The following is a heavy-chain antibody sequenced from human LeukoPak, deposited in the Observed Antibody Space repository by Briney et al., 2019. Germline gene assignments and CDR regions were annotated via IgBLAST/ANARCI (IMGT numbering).Heavy chain of an antibody. Sequence: ASVEVSCKASGYTFTSYDINWVRQATGQGLEWMEWMNPNSGNTGYAQKFQGRVTMTRNTSISTAYMELSSLRSEDTAVYYCASGRGNPPYYYYGMDVWGQGTTVTVSS. CDR2: MNPNSGNT. CDR3: ASGRGNPPYYYYGMDV. CDR1: GYTFTSYD. V-gene: IGHV1-8*01. D-gene: IGHD4-23*01. J-gene: IGHJ6*02.